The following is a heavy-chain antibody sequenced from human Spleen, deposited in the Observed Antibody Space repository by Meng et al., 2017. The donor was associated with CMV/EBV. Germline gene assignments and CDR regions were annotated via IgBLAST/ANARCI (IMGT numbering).Heavy chain of an antibody. J-gene: IGHJ4*02. V-gene: IGHV3-23*01. CDR3: ARDHYDFWSGYPTDFDY. CDR2: ISDSGDST. Sequence: ETLSLTCTVSGGSISSSSYYWGWIRQPPGKGLEWVSVISDSGDSTYYADSVRGRFTISRDNSKNTLFLQMNSLRAEDTAVYYCARDHYDFWSGYPTDFDYWGQGTLVTVSS. CDR1: GGSISSSSYY. D-gene: IGHD3-3*01.